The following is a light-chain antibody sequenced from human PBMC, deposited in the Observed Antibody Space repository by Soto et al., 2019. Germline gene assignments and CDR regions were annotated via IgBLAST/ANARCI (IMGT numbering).Light chain of an antibody. CDR3: QETNNWPFYT. J-gene: IGKJ2*01. CDR1: QSGNNN. CDR2: GAS. V-gene: IGKV3-15*01. Sequence: EIVMTQSPATLSVSPGERATLSCRASQSGNNNIAWYQQKPGQAPRLLIYGASTRATGIPARFSGSGSGTEFTLTISSLQSEDFAVYYCQETNNWPFYTFGQGTKLEIK.